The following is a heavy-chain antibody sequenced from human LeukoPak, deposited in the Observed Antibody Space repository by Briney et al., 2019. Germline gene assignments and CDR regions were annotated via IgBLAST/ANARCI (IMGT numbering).Heavy chain of an antibody. V-gene: IGHV4-59*12. J-gene: IGHJ6*03. CDR1: GASISSYY. CDR3: ARGYCSGGSCYSYYYYNYMDV. D-gene: IGHD2-15*01. CDR2: IYYSGST. Sequence: SETLSLTCAVSGASISSYYWSWIRQPPGKGREWIGYIYYSGSTNYNPSLKSRVTISVDTSKNQFSLKLSSVTAADTAVYYCARGYCSGGSCYSYYYYNYMDVWGKGTTVTVSS.